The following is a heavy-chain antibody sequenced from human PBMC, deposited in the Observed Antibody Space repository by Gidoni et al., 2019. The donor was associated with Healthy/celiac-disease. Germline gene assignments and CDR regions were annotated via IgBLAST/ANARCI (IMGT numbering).Heavy chain of an antibody. CDR1: GYTFTSYA. J-gene: IGHJ6*02. D-gene: IGHD1-26*01. CDR3: ARGSLAESYYYYYGMDV. V-gene: IGHV7-4-1*02. CDR2: INTNTGNP. Sequence: QVQLVPSGSELKKPGASVKVSCKASGYTFTSYAMNWVRQPGQGLEWMGWINTNTGNPTYAQGFTGRFVFSLDTAVSTAYLQISSLKAEDTAVYYCARGSLAESYYYYYGMDVWGQGTTVTVSS.